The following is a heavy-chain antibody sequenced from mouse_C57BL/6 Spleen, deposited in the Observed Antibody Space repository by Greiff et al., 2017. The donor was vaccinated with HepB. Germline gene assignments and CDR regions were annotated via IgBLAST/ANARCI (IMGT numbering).Heavy chain of an antibody. CDR1: GYSITSGYY. CDR3: ARVHDGGFAY. Sequence: ESGPGLVKPSQSLSLTCSVTGYSITSGYYWNWIRQFPGNKLEWMGYISYDGSNNYNPSLKNRISITRDTSKNQFFLKLNSVTTEDTATYYCARVHDGGFAYWGQGTLVTVSA. D-gene: IGHD2-12*01. J-gene: IGHJ3*01. V-gene: IGHV3-6*01. CDR2: ISYDGSN.